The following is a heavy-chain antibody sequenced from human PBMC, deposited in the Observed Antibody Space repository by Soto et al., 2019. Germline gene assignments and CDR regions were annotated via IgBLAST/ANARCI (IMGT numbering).Heavy chain of an antibody. CDR2: IYYSGNT. CDR1: GGSISSSSYY. J-gene: IGHJ4*02. V-gene: IGHV4-39*01. D-gene: IGHD5-18*01. CDR3: ARRRRGYSYADY. Sequence: QLQLQESGPGLVKPSETLSLTCTVSGGSISSSSYYWGWIRQPPGKGLEWIGSIYYSGNTYYNPSLKSRVTISVDTSKDQFSLKLSSVTAADTAVYYCARRRRGYSYADYWGQGTLVTVSS.